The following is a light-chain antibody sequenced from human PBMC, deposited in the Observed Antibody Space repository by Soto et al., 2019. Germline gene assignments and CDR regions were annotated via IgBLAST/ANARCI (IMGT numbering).Light chain of an antibody. CDR2: DAS. Sequence: DIQMTQSPYPMSASVGDGVTITCRASQSISNRLAWYQQRPGKAPKYLIYDASTLDSGAPSRFSGSGSGTEFTLSISSLQPDDFATYYCQQYNIYPWTVGQGTKV. V-gene: IGKV1-5*01. CDR1: QSISNR. CDR3: QQYNIYPWT. J-gene: IGKJ1*01.